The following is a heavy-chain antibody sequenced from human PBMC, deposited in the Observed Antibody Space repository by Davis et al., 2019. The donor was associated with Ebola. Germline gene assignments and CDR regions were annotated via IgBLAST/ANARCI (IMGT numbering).Heavy chain of an antibody. J-gene: IGHJ3*02. D-gene: IGHD6-13*01. CDR2: MNPNSGNT. CDR1: GYTFTSYD. Sequence: ASVKVSCKASGYTFTSYDINWVRQATGQGLEWMGWMNPNSGNTGYAQKFQGRVTITRNTSISTAYMELSSLRSEDTAVYYCARSSGYSSSWYVEAFDIWGQGTMVTVSS. CDR3: ARSSGYSSSWYVEAFDI. V-gene: IGHV1-8*03.